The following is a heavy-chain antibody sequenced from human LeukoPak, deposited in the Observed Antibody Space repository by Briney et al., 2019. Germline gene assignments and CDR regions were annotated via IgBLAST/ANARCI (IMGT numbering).Heavy chain of an antibody. CDR1: GFTFSSYA. J-gene: IGHJ4*02. D-gene: IGHD3-10*01. CDR2: ISGSGGST. CDR3: AKAVLLWFGELYY. Sequence: GGSLRLSCAASGFTFSSYAMSWVRQAPGKGLEWVSAISGSGGSTYYAGSVKGRFTISRDNSKNTLYLQMNSLRAEDTAVYYCAKAVLLWFGELYYWGQGALVTVSS. V-gene: IGHV3-23*01.